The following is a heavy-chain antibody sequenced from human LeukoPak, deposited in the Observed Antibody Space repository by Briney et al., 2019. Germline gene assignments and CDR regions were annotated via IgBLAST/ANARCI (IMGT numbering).Heavy chain of an antibody. V-gene: IGHV3-74*01. J-gene: IGHJ3*02. CDR1: GFTFSSYW. CDR3: ARGSATSTWYGASDI. Sequence: GGSLRLPCAASGFTFSSYWMHWVRQAPGKGLVWVSRIYGDDSSTSYADSVKGRFTISRDNAKNTLCLQMNSLRAEDTAVYYCARGSATSTWYGASDIWGQGTMVTV. D-gene: IGHD6-13*01. CDR2: IYGDDSST.